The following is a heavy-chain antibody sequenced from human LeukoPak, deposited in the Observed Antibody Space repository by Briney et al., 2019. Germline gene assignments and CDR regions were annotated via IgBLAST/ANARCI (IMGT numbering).Heavy chain of an antibody. CDR2: IYTSEST. CDR1: VDSNNSYY. J-gene: IGHJ5*02. CDR3: ARDFRTIVVVPAGIIRTWWFDP. Sequence: NPSETLSLTCTVFVDSNNSYYWSWIRQPAGKGLEWIGRIYTSESTNYNPSLKSRVTMSVDTSKNQFSLKLRSLTAADTAVYYCARDFRTIVVVPAGIIRTWWFDPWGQGTLVTVSS. D-gene: IGHD2-2*01. V-gene: IGHV4-4*07.